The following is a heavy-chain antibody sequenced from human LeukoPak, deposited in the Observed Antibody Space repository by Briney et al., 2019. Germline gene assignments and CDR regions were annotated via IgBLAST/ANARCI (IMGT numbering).Heavy chain of an antibody. V-gene: IGHV4-59*01. CDR2: MYYSGNT. D-gene: IGHD2-2*01. J-gene: IGHJ5*02. CDR3: ARGYCSSTSCYRWFDP. CDR1: GGPISSYY. Sequence: SETLSLTCTVSGGPISSYYWSWIRQPPGKGLEWIGYMYYSGNTNYNPSLKSRVTISVDTSKNQFSLMLSSVTAADTAVYYCARGYCSSTSCYRWFDPWGEGNLVTVSS.